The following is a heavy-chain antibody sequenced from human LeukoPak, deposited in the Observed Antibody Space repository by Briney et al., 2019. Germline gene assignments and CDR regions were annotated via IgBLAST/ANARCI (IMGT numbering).Heavy chain of an antibody. Sequence: GGSLRLSCAASGFTFSSYSMNWVRQAPGKGLEWVSSISSSSSYINYADSVKGRFTISRDNAKNSLYLQMNSLRAEDTAVYYCARDGYSSSWYMRWFDPWGQGTLVTVSS. CDR2: ISSSSSYI. V-gene: IGHV3-21*01. CDR1: GFTFSSYS. J-gene: IGHJ5*02. D-gene: IGHD6-13*01. CDR3: ARDGYSSSWYMRWFDP.